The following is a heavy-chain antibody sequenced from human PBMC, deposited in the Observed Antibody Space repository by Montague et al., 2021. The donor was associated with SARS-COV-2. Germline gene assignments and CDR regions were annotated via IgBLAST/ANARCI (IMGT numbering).Heavy chain of an antibody. CDR2: IYWDDDK. CDR3: AHKTGLRYFDWLFQTNPTGGYFDL. D-gene: IGHD3-9*01. J-gene: IGHJ2*01. V-gene: IGHV2-5*02. Sequence: PALVKPTQTLTLTCTFSGFSLSTSGVGVGWIRQPPGKALEWLALIYWDDDKRYSPSLKSRLTITKGTSKNQVVLTMTNMDPVDTATYYCAHKTGLRYFDWLFQTNPTGGYFDLWGRGTLVTVSS. CDR1: GFSLSTSGVG.